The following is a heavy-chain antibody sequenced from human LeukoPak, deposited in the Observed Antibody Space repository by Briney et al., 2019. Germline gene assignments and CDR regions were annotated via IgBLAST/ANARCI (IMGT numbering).Heavy chain of an antibody. CDR1: GYTFTTYA. Sequence: ASVKVSCKASGYTFTTYAIHWVRQAPGQRPEWMGWINGGDGDTRYSQNFQDRVAITRDTSATTAYMELSSLRSEDTAVYYCAREVAVAGFDYWGQGTLVTVSS. D-gene: IGHD6-19*01. CDR2: INGGDGDT. J-gene: IGHJ4*02. CDR3: AREVAVAGFDY. V-gene: IGHV1-3*01.